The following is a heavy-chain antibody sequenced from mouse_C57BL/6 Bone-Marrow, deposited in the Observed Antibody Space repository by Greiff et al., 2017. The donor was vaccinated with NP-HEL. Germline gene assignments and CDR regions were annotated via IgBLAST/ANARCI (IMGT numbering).Heavy chain of an antibody. V-gene: IGHV3-6*01. D-gene: IGHD1-1*01. Sequence: VQLKESGPGLVKPSQSLTLTCSVTGYSITSGYYWNWIRQFPGNKLEWMGYISYDGSNNYNPSLKNRISITRDTSKNQFFLKLNSVTTEDTATYYCARVGTVADYWGQGTTLTVSS. CDR2: ISYDGSN. CDR1: GYSITSGYY. J-gene: IGHJ2*01. CDR3: ARVGTVADY.